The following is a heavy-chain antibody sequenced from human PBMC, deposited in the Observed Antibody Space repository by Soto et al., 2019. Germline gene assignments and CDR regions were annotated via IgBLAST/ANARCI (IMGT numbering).Heavy chain of an antibody. CDR1: GYSFTSYW. V-gene: IGHV5-51*01. J-gene: IGHJ6*02. CDR3: ARRGGYIVGATTKVYYYYGMDV. CDR2: IYPGDSDT. Sequence: PGESLKISCKGSGYSFTSYWIGWVRQMPGKGLEWMGFIYPGDSDTRYSPSFQGQVTISADKSISTAYLQWSSLKASDTAMYYCARRGGYIVGATTKVYYYYGMDVWGQGTTVTVSS. D-gene: IGHD1-26*01.